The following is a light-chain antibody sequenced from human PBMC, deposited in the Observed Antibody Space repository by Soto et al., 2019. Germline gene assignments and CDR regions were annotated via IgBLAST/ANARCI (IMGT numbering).Light chain of an antibody. CDR1: QSISSY. V-gene: IGKV1-39*01. Sequence: DIQMTQSPSSLSASVGDRVTITCRATQSISSYLNWYQQQPGEAPKLLIYAASILQSGVPSRFSGSGSGTDFTLTISSLQPGDFATYFCQQTFNTPLTFGQGTELEIK. J-gene: IGKJ2*01. CDR2: AAS. CDR3: QQTFNTPLT.